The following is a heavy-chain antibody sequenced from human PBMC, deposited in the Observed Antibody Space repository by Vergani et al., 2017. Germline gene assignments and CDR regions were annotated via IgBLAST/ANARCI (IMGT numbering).Heavy chain of an antibody. Sequence: EVQLVESGGGLVQPGGSLRLSCAASGFTFSSYWMSWVRQAPGKGLEWVANIKQDGSEKYYVDSVKGRFTISRDNSKNTLYLQMNSLRADDTAVYYCARAPSGYVPYGMDVWGQGTTVTVSS. V-gene: IGHV3-7*01. J-gene: IGHJ6*02. CDR3: ARAPSGYVPYGMDV. CDR2: IKQDGSEK. CDR1: GFTFSSYW. D-gene: IGHD5-12*01.